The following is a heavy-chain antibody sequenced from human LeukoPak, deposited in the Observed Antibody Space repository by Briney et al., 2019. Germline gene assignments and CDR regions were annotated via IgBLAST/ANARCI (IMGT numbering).Heavy chain of an antibody. V-gene: IGHV3-7*01. D-gene: IGHD3-3*01. Sequence: PGGSLRLSCAASGFTFSSYWMSWVRQAPGKGLEWVANIKQDGSEKYYVDSMKGRFTISRDNAKNSLYLQMNSLRAEDTAVYYCARVSSLEKYYDFWSGYYYYYMDVWGKGTTVTVSS. CDR3: ARVSSLEKYYDFWSGYYYYYMDV. J-gene: IGHJ6*03. CDR2: IKQDGSEK. CDR1: GFTFSSYW.